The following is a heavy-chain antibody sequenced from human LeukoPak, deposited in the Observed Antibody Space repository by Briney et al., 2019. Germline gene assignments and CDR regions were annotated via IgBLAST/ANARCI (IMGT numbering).Heavy chain of an antibody. CDR3: ARDPYSSTWSYGMDV. Sequence: PGGSLRLSCAASGLTFSSYEMNWVRQAPGKGLEWVSYISISGNTIYYADSVKGRFTISRDNAKNSLFLQMNTLRAEDTAVYYCARDPYSSTWSYGMDVWGQGTTVTVSS. CDR2: ISISGNTI. V-gene: IGHV3-48*03. D-gene: IGHD6-6*01. J-gene: IGHJ6*02. CDR1: GLTFSSYE.